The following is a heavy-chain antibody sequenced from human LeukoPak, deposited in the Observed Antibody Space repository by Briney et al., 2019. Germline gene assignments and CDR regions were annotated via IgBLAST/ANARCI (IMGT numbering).Heavy chain of an antibody. CDR3: ARAQPPNYYDSSGYPPYFDS. CDR2: IYSGGST. Sequence: GGSLRLSCAASGFTVSSNYMNWVRQAPGKGLEWVSIIYSGGSTYYADSVKGRFTISRDNSKNTLYLQMNSLRAEDTAVYYCARAQPPNYYDSSGYPPYFDSWGQGTLVTVSS. J-gene: IGHJ4*02. CDR1: GFTVSSNY. D-gene: IGHD3-22*01. V-gene: IGHV3-66*01.